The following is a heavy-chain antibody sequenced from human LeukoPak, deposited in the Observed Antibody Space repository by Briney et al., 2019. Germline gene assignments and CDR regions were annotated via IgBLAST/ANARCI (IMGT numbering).Heavy chain of an antibody. V-gene: IGHV3-69-1*01. D-gene: IGHD3-10*01. CDR3: ARGFRGYFDY. J-gene: IGHJ4*02. CDR2: ISSSSTI. CDR1: GFTVSRDY. Sequence: PGGSLRLSCAASGFTVSRDYMSWVRQAPGKGLEWVSYISSSSTIYYADSVKGRFTISRDNAKNSLYLQMNSLRAEDTAVYYCARGFRGYFDYWGQGTLVTVSS.